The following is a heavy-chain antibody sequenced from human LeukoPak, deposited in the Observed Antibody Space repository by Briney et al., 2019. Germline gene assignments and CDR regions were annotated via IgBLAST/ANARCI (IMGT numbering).Heavy chain of an antibody. Sequence: ASVKVSCKASGYTFTSYGISWVRQAPGQGLEWMGWISAYNGNTNYAQKLQGRVTMTTDTPTSTAYMELRSLRSDDTAVYYCARVSDDYVWGSYRFGEADYWGQGTLVTVSS. CDR2: ISAYNGNT. J-gene: IGHJ4*02. V-gene: IGHV1-18*01. D-gene: IGHD3-16*02. CDR1: GYTFTSYG. CDR3: ARVSDDYVWGSYRFGEADY.